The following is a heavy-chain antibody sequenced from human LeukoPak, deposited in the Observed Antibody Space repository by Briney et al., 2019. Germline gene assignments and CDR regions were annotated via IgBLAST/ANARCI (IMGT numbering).Heavy chain of an antibody. CDR1: GFSLSSSGVG. V-gene: IGHV2-5*02. Sequence: PTXVNPTQPLTLTCTFSGFSLSSSGVGVGWIRQPPGKDMECLALIYWDDDKRYSPSLKSRLTITKDTSKNEVVLTMTSMDHVDTATYYCVHCPPRSSWFHWGQGTLVTVSS. J-gene: IGHJ4*02. D-gene: IGHD6-13*01. CDR3: VHCPPRSSWFH. CDR2: IYWDDDK.